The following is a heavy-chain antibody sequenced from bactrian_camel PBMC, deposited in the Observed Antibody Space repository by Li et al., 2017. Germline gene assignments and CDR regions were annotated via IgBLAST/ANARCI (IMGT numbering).Heavy chain of an antibody. D-gene: IGHD4*01. CDR2: ISNGST. CDR3: ATLPGYYKDYIHRPMFGY. Sequence: HVQLVESGGGSVQVGGSLRLSCVASGYMYSRNCMAWYRQAPGKEREGVAAISNGSTSYADSVKGRFTISRDNGKKSLYLQLNSLKTEDTAMYYCATLPGYYKDYIHRPMFGYRGQGTQVTVS. J-gene: IGHJ6*01. V-gene: IGHV3S53*01. CDR1: GYMYSRNC.